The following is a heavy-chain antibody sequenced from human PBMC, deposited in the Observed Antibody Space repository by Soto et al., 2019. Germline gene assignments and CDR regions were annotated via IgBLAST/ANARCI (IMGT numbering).Heavy chain of an antibody. CDR1: GYIFVNYG. Sequence: QVQLVQSGDEAKKPGASVKVSCKASGYIFVNYGIAWVRQAPGQGLEWMGWISPYTGNTHSASKVQGRLTMTTDTXXSTAYMDLGSLTSDDTAVYYCVMVDNYVTPTPQDVWGQGTTVTVSS. V-gene: IGHV1-18*01. D-gene: IGHD5-12*01. CDR2: ISPYTGNT. CDR3: VMVDNYVTPTPQDV. J-gene: IGHJ6*02.